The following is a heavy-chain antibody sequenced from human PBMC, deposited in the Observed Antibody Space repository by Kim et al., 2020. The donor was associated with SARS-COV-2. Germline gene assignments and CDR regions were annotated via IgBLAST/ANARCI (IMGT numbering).Heavy chain of an antibody. CDR3: ARLRGSDYDILTGYSYGVDA. J-gene: IGHJ6*02. CDR2: VSHSGST. Sequence: SETLSLTCTFSGGSRNRYYWKWIRQPPGKGLEWIGFVSHSGSTNYNPSLKSRVSISLATSNNQFSLTVTSVTAADTAVYYCARLRGSDYDILTGYSYGVDAWGQGTTVTVSS. CDR1: GGSRNRYY. V-gene: IGHV4-59*08. D-gene: IGHD3-9*01.